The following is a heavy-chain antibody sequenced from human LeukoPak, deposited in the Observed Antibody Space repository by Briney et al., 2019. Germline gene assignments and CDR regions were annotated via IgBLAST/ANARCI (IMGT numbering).Heavy chain of an antibody. CDR3: ARHLSGVTGYTYGRGIDY. J-gene: IGHJ4*02. CDR1: GFTFSSYW. D-gene: IGHD5-18*01. Sequence: GGSLRLSCAASGFTFSSYWMSWVRQAPGKGLERVANIKKDGSEKYYMDSVRGRFTISRDNAKTSLSLHMNSLRAEDTAVYYCARHLSGVTGYTYGRGIDYWGQGTLVTVSS. CDR2: IKKDGSEK. V-gene: IGHV3-7*01.